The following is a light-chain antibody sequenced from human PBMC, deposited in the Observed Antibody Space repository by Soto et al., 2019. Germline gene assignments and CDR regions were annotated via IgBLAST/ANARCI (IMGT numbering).Light chain of an antibody. J-gene: IGKJ1*01. CDR1: QSVSSNY. CDR2: GAS. V-gene: IGKV3D-20*02. CDR3: QQRYNWPWT. Sequence: EVVLTQSPGTLSLSPGERATLSCRASQSVSSNYVAWYQQIPGQTPRLLIYGASSRATGIPDRFSGSGSGTDFTLTISRLEPEDFAVYYCQQRYNWPWTFGQGTKVDIK.